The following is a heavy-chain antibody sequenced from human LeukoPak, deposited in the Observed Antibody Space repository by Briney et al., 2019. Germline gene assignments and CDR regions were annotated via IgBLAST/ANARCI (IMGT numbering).Heavy chain of an antibody. CDR2: IWSDGSNK. V-gene: IGHV3-33*01. CDR3: ARAGNYYDASGYYTYFDY. D-gene: IGHD3-22*01. CDR1: GFTFSSYG. J-gene: IGHJ4*02. Sequence: GGSLRLSCAASGFTFSSYGMHWVRQTPGKGLEWVAVIWSDGSNKYYADSVKGRFTISRDNPKNTLYLQMNSLRAEDTAVYYCARAGNYYDASGYYTYFDYWGQGTLVTVSS.